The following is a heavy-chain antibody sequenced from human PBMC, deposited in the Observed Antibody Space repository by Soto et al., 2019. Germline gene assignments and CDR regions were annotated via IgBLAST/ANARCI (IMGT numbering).Heavy chain of an antibody. CDR2: ISAYNGNT. CDR3: ARVYCSGGSCYLSRFDP. J-gene: IGHJ5*02. CDR1: GYTFTSYG. D-gene: IGHD2-15*01. V-gene: IGHV1-18*01. Sequence: ASVKVSCKASGYTFTSYGISWVRQAPGQGLEWMGWISAYNGNTNYAQKLQGRVTMTTDTSTSTAYMELRSLRSDDTAVYYCARVYCSGGSCYLSRFDPWGQGTLVTVSS.